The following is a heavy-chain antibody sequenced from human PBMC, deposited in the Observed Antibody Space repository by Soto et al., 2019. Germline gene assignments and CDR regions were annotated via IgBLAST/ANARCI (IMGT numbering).Heavy chain of an antibody. J-gene: IGHJ6*02. CDR1: GFNFSNYG. V-gene: IGHV3-33*01. CDR3: ARDLQRLIPNNPRWGIDV. CDR2: IGYDGNNK. Sequence: QVQLVESGGGVVQPGRSLRLSCAASGFNFSNYGMHWVRQAPGKVLEWVAVIGYDGNNKYYADSVKGRFSISRDSSKNTVYLQMNGLRAENTSVYYYARDLQRLIPNNPRWGIDVWGQGTTVTVSS. D-gene: IGHD6-25*01.